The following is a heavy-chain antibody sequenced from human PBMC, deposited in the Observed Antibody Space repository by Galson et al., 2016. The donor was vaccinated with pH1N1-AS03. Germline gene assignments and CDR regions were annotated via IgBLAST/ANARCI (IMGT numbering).Heavy chain of an antibody. CDR3: ARWSNDYGSY. Sequence: QSGAEVKKPGESLKISCKGSGYSFPSHWIAWVRQMPGKGLEWMGIIYPSDSDTRYNSSFQGQVTISADTSISTAYLQWNSLTASDTAIYYCARWSNDYGSYWGQGTLVTVSS. CDR2: IYPSDSDT. J-gene: IGHJ4*02. D-gene: IGHD4-17*01. CDR1: GYSFPSHW. V-gene: IGHV5-51*01.